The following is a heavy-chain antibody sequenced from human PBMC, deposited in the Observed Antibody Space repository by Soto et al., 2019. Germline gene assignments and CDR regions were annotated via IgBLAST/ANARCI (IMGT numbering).Heavy chain of an antibody. D-gene: IGHD3-10*01. CDR2: ISGGGDTT. CDR1: GFTLNNYA. CDR3: AKGPSGSGSLTPRVDF. Sequence: EVQRLESGGGLVQPGGSLRLSCAASGFTLNNYAMTWFRQAPGKGLEWVSAISGGGDTTSYANSVKGRFTVSRDGSKTTLHLPLSSLRAADTALYYCAKGPSGSGSLTPRVDFWGQGTLVTVSS. J-gene: IGHJ4*02. V-gene: IGHV3-23*01.